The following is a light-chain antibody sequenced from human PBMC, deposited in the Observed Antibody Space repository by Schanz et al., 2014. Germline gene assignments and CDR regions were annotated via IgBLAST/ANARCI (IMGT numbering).Light chain of an antibody. CDR2: EGS. V-gene: IGLV2-14*02. J-gene: IGLJ2*01. CDR1: SSDVGSYKL. Sequence: QSALTQPASVSGSPGQSITISCTGTSSDVGSYKLVSWYQQHPGKAPKLMIYEGSKRPSGVSNRFSGSKSGNTASLTVSGLQAEDEADYYCSSYSGSDIVLFGGGTKLTVL. CDR3: SSYSGSDIVL.